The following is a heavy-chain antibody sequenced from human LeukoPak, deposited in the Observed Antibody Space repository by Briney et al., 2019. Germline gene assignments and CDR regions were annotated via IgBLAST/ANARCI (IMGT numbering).Heavy chain of an antibody. D-gene: IGHD4-17*01. CDR1: AFTSSSYA. V-gene: IGHV3-64*01. J-gene: IGHJ4*02. Sequence: QPGGSLRLSCAASAFTSSSYAMHWVRQAPGKGLEYVSAISSNGGSTYYANSVKGRFTISRDNSKNTLYLQMGSLRAEDMAVYYCAIVSSENYGDFFSLRYWAQGTLVTVSS. CDR2: ISSNGGST. CDR3: AIVSSENYGDFFSLRY.